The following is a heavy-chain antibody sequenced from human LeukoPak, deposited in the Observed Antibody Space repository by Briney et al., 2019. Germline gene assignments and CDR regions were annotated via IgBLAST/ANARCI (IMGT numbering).Heavy chain of an antibody. CDR2: IYSGGST. CDR3: ARVGGTMDYGMDV. D-gene: IGHD3-10*01. V-gene: IGHV3-66*01. CDR1: GFTVSSNY. Sequence: GSLRLSCSASGFTVSSNYMSWVRQAPGKGLEWVSVIYSGGSTYYADSVKGRFTISRDNSKNTLYLQMNSLRAEDTAVYYFARVGGTMDYGMDVWGQGTTVTVSS. J-gene: IGHJ6*02.